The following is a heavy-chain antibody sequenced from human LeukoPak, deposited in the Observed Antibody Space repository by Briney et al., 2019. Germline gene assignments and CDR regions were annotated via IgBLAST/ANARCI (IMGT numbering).Heavy chain of an antibody. CDR2: ISGSGGST. CDR1: GFTFSSYA. J-gene: IGHJ4*02. CDR3: ARSLWPEDS. D-gene: IGHD1-14*01. Sequence: GGSLRLSCAASGFTFSSYAMNWVRQAPRKGLEWVSAISGSGGSTYYADSVKGRFTISRDNAKESVHLQMDSLTADDTAVYYCARSLWPEDSWGQGTQVTVSS. V-gene: IGHV3-23*01.